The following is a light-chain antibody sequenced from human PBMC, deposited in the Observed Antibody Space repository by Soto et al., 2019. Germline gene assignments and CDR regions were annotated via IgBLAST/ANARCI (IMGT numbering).Light chain of an antibody. J-gene: IGKJ5*01. V-gene: IGKV1-5*01. CDR1: QSINNW. CDR2: DAS. CDR3: QQSYTTPPIT. Sequence: DIQMNESTSTLSASLPYLVTITFPDSQSINNWLAWYQLKPGKAPKILIYDASTLESGVPSRFGGSGSGTDFTLTISDLQPEDFATYYCQQSYTTPPITFGLGTRLEIK.